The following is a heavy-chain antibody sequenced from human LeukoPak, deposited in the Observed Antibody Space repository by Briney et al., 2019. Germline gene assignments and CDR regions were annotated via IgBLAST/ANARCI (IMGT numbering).Heavy chain of an antibody. CDR1: GGSISSSSYY. J-gene: IGHJ4*02. D-gene: IGHD6-13*01. Sequence: KPSETLSLTCTVSGGSISSSSYYWGRIRQPPGKGLEWIGSIYYSGSTYYNPSLKSRVTISVDTSKNQFSLKLSSVTAADTAVYYCARLLRVTAAAKGYFDYWGQGTLVTVSS. V-gene: IGHV4-39*01. CDR3: ARLLRVTAAAKGYFDY. CDR2: IYYSGST.